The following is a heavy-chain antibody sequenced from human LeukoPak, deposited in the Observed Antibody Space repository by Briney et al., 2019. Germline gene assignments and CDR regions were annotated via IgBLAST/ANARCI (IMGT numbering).Heavy chain of an antibody. D-gene: IGHD6-19*01. J-gene: IGHJ6*02. V-gene: IGHV4-59*01. Sequence: SETLSLTCTVSGGSISSYYWSWIRQPPGKGLEWIGYIYYSGSTNYNPSLKSRVTISVDTSKNQFSLELSSVTAADTAVYYCARDDRIAVAGSNYYYYYGMDVWGQGTTVTVSS. CDR1: GGSISSYY. CDR3: ARDDRIAVAGSNYYYYYGMDV. CDR2: IYYSGST.